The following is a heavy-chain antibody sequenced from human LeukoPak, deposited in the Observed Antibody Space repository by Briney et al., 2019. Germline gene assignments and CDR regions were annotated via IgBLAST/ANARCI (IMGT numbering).Heavy chain of an antibody. J-gene: IGHJ4*02. V-gene: IGHV3-7*04. D-gene: IGHD6-19*01. CDR3: ARDGYTSGPVAY. CDR1: GFRKCNYC. CDR2: INQDGSEK. Sequence: GGSLRLSCAVSGFRKCNYCMLGVRHIPGKGLEWVANINQDGSEKYYVDSVKGRFTISRDNAKNSLYLQMNSLRAEDTAVYYCARDGYTSGPVAYWDQGTLVTVSS.